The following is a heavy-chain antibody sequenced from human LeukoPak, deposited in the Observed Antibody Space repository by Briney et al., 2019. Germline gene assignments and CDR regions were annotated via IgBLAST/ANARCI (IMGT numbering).Heavy chain of an antibody. CDR3: AREGGWPQTSFDP. Sequence: SETLSLTCNVSGVSISSSSYYWGWIRQPPGKGLEWIGSIYSSGSTYYNSSLKSRVTISIDTSKNQVSLKLSSVTAADTAVYYCAREGGWPQTSFDPWGQGTLVTVSS. J-gene: IGHJ5*02. V-gene: IGHV4-39*07. CDR1: GVSISSSSYY. CDR2: IYSSGST. D-gene: IGHD6-19*01.